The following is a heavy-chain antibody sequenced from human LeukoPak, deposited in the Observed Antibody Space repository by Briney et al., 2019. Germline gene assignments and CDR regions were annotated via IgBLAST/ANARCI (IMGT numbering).Heavy chain of an antibody. CDR1: GFIVSSNY. CDR2: IYSGGTT. D-gene: IGHD1-26*01. CDR3: AEGADEYYFDY. Sequence: GGSPRLSCAASGFIVSSNYISWVRQAPGKGLEWVSVIYSGGTTYYADSVKGRFTFSRDNSKKTVYLQMNSLRVEDTAVYYCAEGADEYYFDYWGQGTLVTVSS. V-gene: IGHV3-66*01. J-gene: IGHJ4*02.